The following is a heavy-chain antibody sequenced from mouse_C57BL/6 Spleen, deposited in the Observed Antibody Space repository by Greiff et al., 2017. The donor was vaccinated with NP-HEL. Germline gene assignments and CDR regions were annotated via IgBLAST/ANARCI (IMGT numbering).Heavy chain of an antibody. CDR2: ISNLAYSI. V-gene: IGHV5-15*01. D-gene: IGHD4-1*01. CDR1: GFTFSDYG. CDR3: ARQDWDDAMDY. J-gene: IGHJ4*01. Sequence: DVKLVESGGGLVQPGGSLKLSCAASGFTFSDYGMAWVRQAPRKGPEWVAFISNLAYSIYYADTVTGRFTISRENAKNTLYLEMSSLRSEDTAMYYCARQDWDDAMDYWGQGTSVTVSS.